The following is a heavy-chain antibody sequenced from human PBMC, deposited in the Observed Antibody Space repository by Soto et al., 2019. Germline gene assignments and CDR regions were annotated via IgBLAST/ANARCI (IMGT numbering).Heavy chain of an antibody. CDR3: ALRKTGSYFDY. J-gene: IGHJ4*02. V-gene: IGHV3-11*01. CDR1: GFTFSDYY. Sequence: GGSLRLSCVTSGFTFSDYYMSWIRQAPGKGLEWVSYISSSGSTIYYADSVKGRFTISRDNAKNSLYLQMNSLRAEDTAVYYCALRKTGSYFDYWGQGTLVTVSS. CDR2: ISSSGSTI. D-gene: IGHD1-26*01.